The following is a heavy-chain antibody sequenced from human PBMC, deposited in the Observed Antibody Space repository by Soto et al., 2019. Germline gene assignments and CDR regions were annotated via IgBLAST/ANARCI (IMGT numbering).Heavy chain of an antibody. D-gene: IGHD3-16*02. Sequence: GGSLRLSCAASGFTFSSYGMHWVRQALGKGLEWVAVIWYDGSNKYYADSVKGRFTISRDNSKNTLYLQMNSLRAEDTAVYYCASRGRIGYYDYVWGSYRPEYLDYWGQGTLVTVSS. J-gene: IGHJ4*02. CDR1: GFTFSSYG. V-gene: IGHV3-33*01. CDR3: ASRGRIGYYDYVWGSYRPEYLDY. CDR2: IWYDGSNK.